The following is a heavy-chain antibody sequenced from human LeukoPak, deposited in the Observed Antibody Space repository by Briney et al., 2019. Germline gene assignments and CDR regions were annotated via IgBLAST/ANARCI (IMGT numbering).Heavy chain of an antibody. V-gene: IGHV3-21*01. CDR3: ARGTYSSGWTIDY. D-gene: IGHD6-19*01. J-gene: IGHJ4*02. CDR2: ISSSSSYI. CDR1: GFTFSSYS. Sequence: GGSLRPSCAASGFTFSSYSMNWVRQAPGKGLEWVSSISSSSSYIYYADSVKGRFTISRDNAKNSLYLQMNSLRAEDTAVYYCARGTYSSGWTIDYWGQGTLVTVSS.